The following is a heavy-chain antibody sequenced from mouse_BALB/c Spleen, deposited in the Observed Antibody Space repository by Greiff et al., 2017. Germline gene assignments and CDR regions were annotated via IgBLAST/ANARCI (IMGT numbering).Heavy chain of an antibody. CDR3: ARSGDDAMDY. CDR2: INPSTGYT. V-gene: IGHV1-7*01. Sequence: VQLQQSGAELAKPGASVKMSCKASGYTFTSYWMHWVKQRPGQGLEWIGYINPSTGYTEYNQKFKDKATLTADKSSSTAYMQLSSLTSEDSAVYYCARSGDDAMDYWGQGTSVTVSS. CDR1: GYTFTSYW. D-gene: IGHD3-1*01. J-gene: IGHJ4*01.